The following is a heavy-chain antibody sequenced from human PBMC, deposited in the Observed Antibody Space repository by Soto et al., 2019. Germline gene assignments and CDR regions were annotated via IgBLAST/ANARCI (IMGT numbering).Heavy chain of an antibody. CDR3: ARHQWEVPDC. J-gene: IGHJ4*02. D-gene: IGHD1-26*01. CDR1: GGSISSSSYY. V-gene: IGHV4-39*01. Sequence: QLQLQESGPGLVKPSETLSLTCTVSGGSISSSSYYWGWIRQPPGKGLEWIGSIYYSGTAYYNPSLKSRVTLSVDTSKNQFSLKLSSVTAADTAVYYCARHQWEVPDCWGQGTLVTVSS. CDR2: IYYSGTA.